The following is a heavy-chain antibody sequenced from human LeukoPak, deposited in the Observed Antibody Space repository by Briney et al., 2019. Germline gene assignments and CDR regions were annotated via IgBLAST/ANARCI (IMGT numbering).Heavy chain of an antibody. CDR2: INTDGSST. D-gene: IGHD6-13*01. Sequence: GGSLRLSCAASGFTFSSYWMHWVRQAPGKGLVWVSRINTDGSSTSYADSVKGRFTISRDNAKNTLYLQMNSLRAEDTAVYYCARAAVIAGGSAYWGQGTLVTVSS. CDR3: ARAAVIAGGSAY. J-gene: IGHJ4*02. CDR1: GFTFSSYW. V-gene: IGHV3-74*01.